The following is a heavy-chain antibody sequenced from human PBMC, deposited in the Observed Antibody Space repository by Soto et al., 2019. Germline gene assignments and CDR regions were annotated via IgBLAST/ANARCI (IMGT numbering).Heavy chain of an antibody. CDR1: GGSIGGVGYS. D-gene: IGHD3-10*01. CDR2: MYHSGTF. Sequence: SETLSLTCAVSGGSIGGVGYSWSWIRQPPGGGLEWIGYMYHSGTFLKSPSLKTRLTMSLDMSKNQFSLALNSMTAADTAVYYCARAQFYSGSGNYNNLMFDAWGQGIQVTVSS. J-gene: IGHJ5*02. CDR3: ARAQFYSGSGNYNNLMFDA. V-gene: IGHV4-30-2*01.